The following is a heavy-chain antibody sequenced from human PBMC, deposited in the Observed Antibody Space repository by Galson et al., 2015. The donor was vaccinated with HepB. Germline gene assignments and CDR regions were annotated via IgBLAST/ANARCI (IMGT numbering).Heavy chain of an antibody. CDR1: GFTVSSNY. CDR2: IYSGGST. D-gene: IGHD3-10*01. CDR3: AREPDGSGSYLGDY. Sequence: SLRLSCAASGFTVSSNYMSWVRQAPGKGLEWVSVIYSGGSTYYADSVKGRFTISRDNSKNTLYLQMNSLRAEDTAVYYCAREPDGSGSYLGDYWGQGTLVTVSS. V-gene: IGHV3-66*01. J-gene: IGHJ4*02.